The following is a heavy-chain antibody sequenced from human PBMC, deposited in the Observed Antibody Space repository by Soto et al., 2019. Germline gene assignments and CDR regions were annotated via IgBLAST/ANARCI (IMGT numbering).Heavy chain of an antibody. V-gene: IGHV3-49*04. D-gene: IGHD1-26*01. Sequence: GGSLRLSCTASGFTFGDYAMSWVRQAPGKGLEWVGFIRSKAYGGTTEYAASVKGRFTISRDDSKSIAYLQMNSLKTEDTAVYYCTRVLTSDSGSYYWYFDLWGRGTLVTVSS. CDR3: TRVLTSDSGSYYWYFDL. J-gene: IGHJ2*01. CDR2: IRSKAYGGTT. CDR1: GFTFGDYA.